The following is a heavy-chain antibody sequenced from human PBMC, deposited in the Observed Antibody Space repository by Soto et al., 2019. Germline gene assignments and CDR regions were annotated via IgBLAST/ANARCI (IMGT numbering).Heavy chain of an antibody. CDR3: AKDRYVVVTTNWFDP. V-gene: IGHV3-23*01. J-gene: IGHJ5*02. D-gene: IGHD2-21*02. CDR2: ISGSGGST. CDR1: GFTFSSYA. Sequence: EVQLLEFGGGLVQPGGSLRLSCAASGFTFSSYAMSWVRQAPGKGLEWVSVISGSGGSTYYADSVKGRITISRDNSKNTLYLQMNSLRAEDTAVYYCAKDRYVVVTTNWFDPWGQGTLVTVSS.